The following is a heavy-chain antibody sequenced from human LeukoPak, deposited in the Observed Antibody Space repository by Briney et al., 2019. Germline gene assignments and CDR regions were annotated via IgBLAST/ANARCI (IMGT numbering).Heavy chain of an antibody. D-gene: IGHD3-16*02. Sequence: SETLSLTCTVSGDSISSSSNYWGWIRQPPGKGLEWIGSMYYRGSTYYNPSLKSRVTISVDTSKNQFSLKLNSVTAADTAVYYCARGNTAIPYYVWGSYRYTNWFDPWGQGTLVTVSS. J-gene: IGHJ5*02. CDR3: ARGNTAIPYYVWGSYRYTNWFDP. CDR1: GDSISSSSNY. CDR2: MYYRGST. V-gene: IGHV4-39*01.